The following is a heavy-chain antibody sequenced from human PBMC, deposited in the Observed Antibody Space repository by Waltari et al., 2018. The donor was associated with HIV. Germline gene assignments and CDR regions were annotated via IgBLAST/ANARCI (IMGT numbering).Heavy chain of an antibody. V-gene: IGHV3-74*01. Sequence: EVQLVESGGGLVQPGGSLRLSCAASGFTFSSSWIHWVRQAPGKGLVWVSRINTDGSSTSYADSVKGRFTISRDNAKNTLYLQMNSLRAEDTAVYYCARGGHCSGISCYTGDYSYGLDVWGQGTTVTVSS. CDR1: GFTFSSSW. D-gene: IGHD2-2*02. CDR2: INTDGSST. CDR3: ARGGHCSGISCYTGDYSYGLDV. J-gene: IGHJ6*02.